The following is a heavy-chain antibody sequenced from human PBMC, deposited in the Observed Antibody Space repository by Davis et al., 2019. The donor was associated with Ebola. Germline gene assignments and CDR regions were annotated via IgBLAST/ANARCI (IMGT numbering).Heavy chain of an antibody. J-gene: IGHJ4*02. D-gene: IGHD1-26*01. CDR3: VRASSGSYYSVFDN. CDR2: ISSSGGTT. V-gene: IGHV3-48*02. CDR1: GFTFTANS. Sequence: GESLKISCITSGFTFTANSMNWVRQAPGKGLEWISYISSSGGTTYYADFVQGRFTISRDNAKKSLYLQMNSLRDEDTAVYYCVRASSGSYYSVFDNWGQGFLVTVTS.